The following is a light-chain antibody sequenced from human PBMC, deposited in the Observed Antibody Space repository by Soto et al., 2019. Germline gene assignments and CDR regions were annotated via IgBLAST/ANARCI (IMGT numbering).Light chain of an antibody. CDR2: DVS. CDR1: SSDVGGYNY. CDR3: SSYTSSSTLAV. Sequence: QSALTQPASVSGSPGKSITISCTGTSSDVGGYNYVSLYQQHPGKAPKLMIYDVSNRPSGVSNRFSGSKSGNTASLTISGLQAQEEADYYCSSYTSSSTLAVFGGGTQLTVL. V-gene: IGLV2-14*01. J-gene: IGLJ2*01.